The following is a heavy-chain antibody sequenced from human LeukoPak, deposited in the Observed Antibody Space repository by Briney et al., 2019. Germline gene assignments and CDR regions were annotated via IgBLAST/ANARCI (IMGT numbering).Heavy chain of an antibody. CDR2: ISGSGGST. V-gene: IGHV3-23*01. CDR3: AKGKKVTMVRGVTWFDP. D-gene: IGHD3-10*01. Sequence: GGSLRLSCAASGFTFSSYAMSWVRQAPGKGLEWVSAISGSGGSTYYADSVKGRFTISRDNSKNTLYLQMNSLRAEDTAVYYCAKGKKVTMVRGVTWFDPWGQGTLATVSS. J-gene: IGHJ5*02. CDR1: GFTFSSYA.